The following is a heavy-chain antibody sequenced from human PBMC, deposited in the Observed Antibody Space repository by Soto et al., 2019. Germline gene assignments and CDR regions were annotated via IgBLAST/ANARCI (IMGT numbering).Heavy chain of an antibody. Sequence: SVKGSFKDSCYTFTGYYMHWVRQAPVQGLEWMGWINPNSGGTTYAQKFQGRVTMTRDTSISTAYMELSRLRSDDTAIYYCAKGESTSSEPYYGMDVWGQGTTVTVYS. J-gene: IGHJ6*02. CDR1: CYTFTGYY. CDR2: INPNSGGT. V-gene: IGHV1-2*02. D-gene: IGHD2-2*01. CDR3: AKGESTSSEPYYGMDV.